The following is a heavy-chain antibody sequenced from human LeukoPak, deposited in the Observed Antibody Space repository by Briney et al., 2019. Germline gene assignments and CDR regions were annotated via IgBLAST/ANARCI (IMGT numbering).Heavy chain of an antibody. CDR1: GYSFTNYW. Sequence: GESLKISCQYSGYSFTNYWIGWVRQMPGKGLEWMGIIYPGDSDTRYSPSFQGQVTISADKSITTAYLQWSSLKASDTAMYYCARHSGGSGWFYFDYWGQGTLVTVSS. CDR2: IYPGDSDT. D-gene: IGHD6-19*01. J-gene: IGHJ4*02. V-gene: IGHV5-51*01. CDR3: ARHSGGSGWFYFDY.